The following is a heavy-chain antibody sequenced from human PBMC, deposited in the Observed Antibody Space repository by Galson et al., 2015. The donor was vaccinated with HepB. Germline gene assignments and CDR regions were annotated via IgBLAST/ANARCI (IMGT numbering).Heavy chain of an antibody. CDR1: GFTFSSHA. V-gene: IGHV3-23*01. J-gene: IGHJ3*02. D-gene: IGHD2-8*02. CDR2: ISGSGGST. CDR3: AKLWWGAEALDAFDI. Sequence: FLRLACAASGFTFSSHAMSWVRQAPGKGLEWVSAISGSGGSTYYADSVKGRCTVSRDNSKNTLYLQMNSLRAEDTAVYYCAKLWWGAEALDAFDIWGQGTMVTVSS.